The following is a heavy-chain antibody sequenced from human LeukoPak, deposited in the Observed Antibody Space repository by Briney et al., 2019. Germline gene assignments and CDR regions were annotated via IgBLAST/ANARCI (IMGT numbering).Heavy chain of an antibody. J-gene: IGHJ6*03. Sequence: GGSLRLSCAASGFTIRNYWMSWVRQAPGKGLEWVANIKQDGGEKYYVDSVRGRFTISRDNAKNSLYLQMNSLRAEDTAVYYCARDGSGIAAAGQDYYYYMDVWGKGTTVTVSS. CDR2: IKQDGGEK. V-gene: IGHV3-7*01. CDR1: GFTIRNYW. CDR3: ARDGSGIAAAGQDYYYYMDV. D-gene: IGHD6-13*01.